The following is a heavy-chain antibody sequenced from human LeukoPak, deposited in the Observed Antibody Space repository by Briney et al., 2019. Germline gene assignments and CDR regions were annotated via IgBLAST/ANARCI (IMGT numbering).Heavy chain of an antibody. CDR3: ATVGSGIAVAG. V-gene: IGHV3-30*03. Sequence: GGSLRLSCAASGFTFSSYNMNWVRQAPGKGLEWVAVISYDGSNKYYADSVKGRFTISRDNSKNTLYLQMNSLRAEDTAVYYCATVGSGIAVAGWGQGTLVTVSS. J-gene: IGHJ4*02. CDR2: ISYDGSNK. CDR1: GFTFSSYN. D-gene: IGHD6-19*01.